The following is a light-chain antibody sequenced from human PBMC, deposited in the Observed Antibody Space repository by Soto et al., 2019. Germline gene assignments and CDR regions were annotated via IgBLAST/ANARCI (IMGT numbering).Light chain of an antibody. CDR2: GAS. Sequence: EIVLTQSPGTLSLSPGERATLSCRASQSVSNNYLAWYQQKPGQAPRRLIYGASSRATGIPDRFSGSGSGTDFTLIISRLEPEDFAVYYCQHYASSPYTFGQGTKLEIK. V-gene: IGKV3-20*01. CDR1: QSVSNNY. CDR3: QHYASSPYT. J-gene: IGKJ2*01.